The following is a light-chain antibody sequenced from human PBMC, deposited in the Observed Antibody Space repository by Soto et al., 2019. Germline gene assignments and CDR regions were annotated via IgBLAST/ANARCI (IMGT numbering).Light chain of an antibody. J-gene: IGKJ1*01. CDR1: QSVSSY. V-gene: IGKV3-11*02. CDR3: RQRQSWLRT. Sequence: ASQSVSSYLAWSTQQXGQVPRLLIYDASXRATGTPARFSGSGSGRDFTLAISSLEPEDFPVYYCRQRQSWLRTFGQGTNVDIK. CDR2: DAS.